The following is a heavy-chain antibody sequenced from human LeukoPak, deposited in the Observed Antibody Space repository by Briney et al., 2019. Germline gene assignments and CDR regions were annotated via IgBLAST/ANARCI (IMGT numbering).Heavy chain of an antibody. J-gene: IGHJ4*02. CDR3: ARDREAVAGTGGFDY. V-gene: IGHV1-18*04. Sequence: ASVKVSCKASGYTFTSYGISWVRQAPGQGLEWMGWISAYNGNTNYAQKLQGRVTMTTDTSTSTAYMELRSLRSDDTAVYYCARDREAVAGTGGFDYGGQGTLVTVSS. CDR2: ISAYNGNT. CDR1: GYTFTSYG. D-gene: IGHD6-19*01.